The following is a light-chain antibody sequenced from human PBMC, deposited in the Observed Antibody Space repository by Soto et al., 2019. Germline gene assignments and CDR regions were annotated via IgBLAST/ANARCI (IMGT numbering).Light chain of an antibody. Sequence: QSALTQPASVSGSPGQSITISCTGTSSDVGGHNYVSWYQQHPGKAPKNMIYEVNNGPSGVSDRFSGSKSGNTASLTISGLQAEDEAYYYCVSYTTSASYVFGTGTKVTVL. CDR3: VSYTTSASYV. CDR1: SSDVGGHNY. V-gene: IGLV2-14*01. CDR2: EVN. J-gene: IGLJ1*01.